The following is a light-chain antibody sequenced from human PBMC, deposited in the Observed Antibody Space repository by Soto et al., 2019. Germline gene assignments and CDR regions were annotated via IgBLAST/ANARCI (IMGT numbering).Light chain of an antibody. CDR3: QQYGSSPIFT. V-gene: IGKV3-20*01. J-gene: IGKJ3*01. Sequence: EIVLTQSPGTLSLSPGERATLSCRASQSVSSSYLAWYQQKPGQAPRLLIYGASSRATGIPDRFSGSGSGREFTLTISRLEPEDFAVYYCQQYGSSPIFTFVPGTKVDI. CDR1: QSVSSSY. CDR2: GAS.